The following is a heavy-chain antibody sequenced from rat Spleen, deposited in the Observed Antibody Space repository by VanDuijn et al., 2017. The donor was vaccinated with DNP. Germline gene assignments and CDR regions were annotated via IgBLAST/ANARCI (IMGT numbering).Heavy chain of an antibody. Sequence: EVQLVESGGGLVQPGRSLKLSCAASGFTFNMYWMSWIRQAPGKGLEWVASITNTGGSIYYLDSVQGRFTISRDNAQNTLYLQMNSLRSEDTATYYCSRSSTGRGFAYWGQGTLVTVSS. CDR3: SRSSTGRGFAY. CDR1: GFTFNMYW. V-gene: IGHV5-31*01. CDR2: ITNTGGSI. J-gene: IGHJ3*01. D-gene: IGHD5-1*01.